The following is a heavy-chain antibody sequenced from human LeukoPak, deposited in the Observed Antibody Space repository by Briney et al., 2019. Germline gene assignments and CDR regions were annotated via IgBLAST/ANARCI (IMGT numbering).Heavy chain of an antibody. CDR2: INHSGST. CDR3: ARDKGGSYRGWFDP. Sequence: PLETLSLTCAVYGGSFSGYYWSWIRQPPGKGLEWIGEINHSGSTNYNPSLKSRVTISVDTSKDQFSLKLSSVTAADTAVYYCARDKGGSYRGWFDPWGQGTLVTVSS. CDR1: GGSFSGYY. D-gene: IGHD1-26*01. J-gene: IGHJ5*02. V-gene: IGHV4-34*01.